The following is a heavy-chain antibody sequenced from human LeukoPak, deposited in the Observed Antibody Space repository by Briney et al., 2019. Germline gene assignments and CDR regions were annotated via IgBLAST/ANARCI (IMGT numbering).Heavy chain of an antibody. CDR1: GFTFSSYW. D-gene: IGHD6-13*01. CDR2: IKQDGSEK. V-gene: IGHV3-7*01. J-gene: IGHJ3*02. Sequence: GGSLRLSCAASGFTFSSYWMSWVRQAPGKGLEWVANIKQDGSEKYYVDSVKGRFTISRDNAKNSLYLQMNSLRAEDTAVYYCARGPYSSSWYGNDAFDIWGQGTMVTVSS. CDR3: ARGPYSSSWYGNDAFDI.